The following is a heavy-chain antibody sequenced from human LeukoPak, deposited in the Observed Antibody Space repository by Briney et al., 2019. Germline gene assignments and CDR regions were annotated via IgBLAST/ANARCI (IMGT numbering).Heavy chain of an antibody. CDR1: GFTFGDYA. V-gene: IGHV3-49*04. J-gene: IGHJ4*02. CDR3: TTTGGSRRFLEWLLSGY. D-gene: IGHD3-3*01. CDR2: IRSKAYGGTT. Sequence: GGSLRLSCTASGFTFGDYAMSWVRQAPGKGLEWVGFIRSKAYGGTTEYAASVKGRFTISRDDSKSIAYLQMNSLKTEDTAVYYCTTTGGSRRFLEWLLSGYWGQGTLVTVSS.